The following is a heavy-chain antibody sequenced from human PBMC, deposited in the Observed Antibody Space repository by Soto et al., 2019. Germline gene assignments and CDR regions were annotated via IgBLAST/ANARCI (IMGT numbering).Heavy chain of an antibody. CDR2: IIPIFGTA. D-gene: IGHD4-4*01. CDR3: ARDQGDYSIGGMDV. J-gene: IGHJ6*02. Sequence: QVQLVQSGAEVKKPGSSVKVSCKASGGTFSSYAISWVRQAPGQGLEWMGGIIPIFGTANYAQKFQGRVTXXAXEXXSTAYMELSSLRSEDTAVYYCARDQGDYSIGGMDVWGQGTTVTVSS. V-gene: IGHV1-69*12. CDR1: GGTFSSYA.